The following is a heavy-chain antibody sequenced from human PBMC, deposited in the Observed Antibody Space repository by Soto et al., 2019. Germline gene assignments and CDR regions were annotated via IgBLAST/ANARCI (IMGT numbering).Heavy chain of an antibody. CDR3: ARLVTGTQYYFDC. Sequence: LSLTCAVSGGSISSSNWWSWVRQPPGKGLEWIGEIYHSGSTNYNPSLKSRVTISVDKSKNQFSLKLRSVTVADTAVYSCARLVTGTQYYFDCWGQGSLVTVSS. D-gene: IGHD1-1*01. CDR1: GGSISSSNW. V-gene: IGHV4-4*01. CDR2: IYHSGST. J-gene: IGHJ4*02.